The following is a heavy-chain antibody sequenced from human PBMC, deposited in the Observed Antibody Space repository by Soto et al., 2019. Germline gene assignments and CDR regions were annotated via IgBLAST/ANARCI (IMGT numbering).Heavy chain of an antibody. Sequence: GGSLRLSCAASGFTFSNHGMHWVRQAPGKGLEWVTVIWYDGTNRLYADSVKGRFTISRDIPENTVFLQMNSLRAEDTAVYYCARESSSGRRDRIDYWGQGTLVTGSS. CDR2: IWYDGTNR. CDR1: GFTFSNHG. J-gene: IGHJ4*02. CDR3: ARESSSGRRDRIDY. D-gene: IGHD6-19*01. V-gene: IGHV3-33*01.